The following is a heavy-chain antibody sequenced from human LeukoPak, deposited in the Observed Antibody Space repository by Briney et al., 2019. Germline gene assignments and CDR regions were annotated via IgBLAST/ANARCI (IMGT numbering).Heavy chain of an antibody. CDR1: GFTFNTYV. CDR2: IKSDGKT. CDR3: AKCRVETYSSGWCNWLDP. J-gene: IGHJ5*02. Sequence: GGSLRLSCAASGFTFNTYVMSWVRQAPGMGLEWVSAIKSDGKTYYADSVKGRFTISRDNSKNTMSLQMNSLRAEDTALYYCAKCRVETYSSGWCNWLDPWGQGTQVTVSS. D-gene: IGHD6-19*01. V-gene: IGHV3-23*01.